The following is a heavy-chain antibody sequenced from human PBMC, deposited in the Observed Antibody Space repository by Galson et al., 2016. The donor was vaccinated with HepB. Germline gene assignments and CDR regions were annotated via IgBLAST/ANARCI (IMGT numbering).Heavy chain of an antibody. CDR3: ARARKLLPANWFDP. V-gene: IGHV3-30-3*01. CDR2: ISYDGSNK. J-gene: IGHJ5*02. D-gene: IGHD2-15*01. CDR1: GFSFSDYA. Sequence: SLRLSCAGSGFSFSDYAMHWVRQAPGKGLEWVAVISYDGSNKDYADSVKGRSTISRDNSKNTVYLQMNSLRVEDTAVYYCARARKLLPANWFDPWGQGTLVTVSS.